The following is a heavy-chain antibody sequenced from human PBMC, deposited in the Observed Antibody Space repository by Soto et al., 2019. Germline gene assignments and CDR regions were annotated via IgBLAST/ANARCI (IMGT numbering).Heavy chain of an antibody. V-gene: IGHV3-23*01. CDR3: ARTDYYYDSSGPGA. CDR2: ISGSGGST. CDR1: GFTFSSYA. Sequence: EVQLLESGGGLVQPGGSLRLSCAASGFTFSSYAMSWVRQAPGKGLEWVSAISGSGGSTYYADSVKGRFTISRDNSKNTLYLQMNSLRAEDTAVYYCARTDYYYDSSGPGAWGQGTLVTVSS. D-gene: IGHD3-22*01. J-gene: IGHJ5*02.